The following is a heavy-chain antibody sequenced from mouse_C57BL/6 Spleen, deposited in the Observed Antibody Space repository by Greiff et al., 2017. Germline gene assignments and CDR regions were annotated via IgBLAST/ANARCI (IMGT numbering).Heavy chain of an antibody. CDR3: ARWAYGSSDGYFDV. CDR1: GYSFTDYN. J-gene: IGHJ1*03. CDR2: INPNYGTT. V-gene: IGHV1-39*01. Sequence: VQLKESGPELVKPGASVKISCKASGYSFTDYNMNWVKQSNGKSLEWIGVINPNYGTTRYNQKFKGKATLTVDQSSSTAYRQLNSLTSEDSSVYYCARWAYGSSDGYFDVWGTGTTVTVSS. D-gene: IGHD1-1*01.